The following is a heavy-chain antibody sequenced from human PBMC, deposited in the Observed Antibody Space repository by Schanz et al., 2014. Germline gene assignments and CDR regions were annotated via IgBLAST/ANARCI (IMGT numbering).Heavy chain of an antibody. D-gene: IGHD6-13*01. CDR2: INHSGST. CDR3: ARGPDSTSADVTRGRRRYYFDY. CDR1: SGSFSGYY. Sequence: QVQLQQWGAGLLKPSETLSLSCAVYSGSFSGYYWSWIRQPPGKGLEWIGEINHSGSTNYNPSLKSRVTISEDTPKNQFPLKLSSVTAADTAVYYCARGPDSTSADVTRGRRRYYFDYWGQGTLVTVSS. V-gene: IGHV4-34*01. J-gene: IGHJ4*02.